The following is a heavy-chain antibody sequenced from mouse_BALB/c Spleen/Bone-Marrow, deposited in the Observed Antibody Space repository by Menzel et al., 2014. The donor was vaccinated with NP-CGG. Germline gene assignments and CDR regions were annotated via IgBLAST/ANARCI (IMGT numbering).Heavy chain of an antibody. D-gene: IGHD2-2*01. CDR1: GYTFTDYN. Sequence: EVKLMESGAGLVKPGASVKISCKASGYTFTDYNMGWVKQSHGKSLEWIGDINPNYDSTSYNQKFKGKATLTVDKSSSTAYMELRSLTSEDTAVYYCARRDGYDSYFDYWGQGTTLTVSS. CDR3: ARRDGYDSYFDY. CDR2: INPNYDST. V-gene: IGHV1-18*01. J-gene: IGHJ2*01.